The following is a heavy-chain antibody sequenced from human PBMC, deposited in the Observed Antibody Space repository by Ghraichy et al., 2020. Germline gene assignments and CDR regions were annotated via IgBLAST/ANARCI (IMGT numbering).Heavy chain of an antibody. J-gene: IGHJ1*01. CDR1: GYTFTSYG. Sequence: ASVKVSCKASGYTFTSYGISWVRQAPGQGLEWMGWISAYNGNTNYAQKLQGRVTMTTDTSTSTAYMELRSLRSDDTAVYYCATSGEQWLSPEYFQHWGQGTLVTVSS. CDR3: ATSGEQWLSPEYFQH. CDR2: ISAYNGNT. V-gene: IGHV1-18*01. D-gene: IGHD6-19*01.